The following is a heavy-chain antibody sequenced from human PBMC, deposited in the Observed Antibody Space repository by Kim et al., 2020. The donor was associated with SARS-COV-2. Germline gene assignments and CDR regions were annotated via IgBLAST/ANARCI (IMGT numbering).Heavy chain of an antibody. CDR3: ARPEPDYGSGNYGMDV. V-gene: IGHV1-69*13. Sequence: SVKVSCKASGGTFSTYAISWVRQAPGQGLEWMGGIIPIFGTANYAQKFQGRVTITADESTSTAYMELSSLRSEDTAVYYCARPEPDYGSGNYGMDVWGQGTTVTVSS. D-gene: IGHD3-10*01. CDR1: GGTFSTYA. CDR2: IIPIFGTA. J-gene: IGHJ6*02.